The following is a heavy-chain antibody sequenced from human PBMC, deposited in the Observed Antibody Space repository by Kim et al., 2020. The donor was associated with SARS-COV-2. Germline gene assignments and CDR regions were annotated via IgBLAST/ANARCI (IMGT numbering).Heavy chain of an antibody. CDR1: GYSFTSYW. CDR2: IYPGDSDT. CDR3: ARSQFHPGDEYPYGMDV. V-gene: IGHV5-51*01. J-gene: IGHJ6*02. Sequence: GESLKISCKGSGYSFTSYWIGWVRQMPGKGLEWMGIIYPGDSDTRYSPSFQGQVTISADKSISTAYLQWSSLKASDTALYYCARSQFHPGDEYPYGMDVWGQGTTVTVSS. D-gene: IGHD1-26*01.